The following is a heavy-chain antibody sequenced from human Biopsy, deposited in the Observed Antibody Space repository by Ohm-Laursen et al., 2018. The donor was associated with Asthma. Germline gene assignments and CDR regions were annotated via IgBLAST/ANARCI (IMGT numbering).Heavy chain of an antibody. CDR1: GFTFGDYC. D-gene: IGHD3-3*01. V-gene: IGHV3-7*01. CDR2: IKRDGSEK. Sequence: SLRLSCSASGFTFGDYCVSWVRQVPGQGLEWVANIKRDGSEKNHVDSLKGRFTISRDNAKNLLFLQMNSLRAEDTAVYYCARTFHFWSPYHAEHYQLWGQGTLVTVSS. J-gene: IGHJ1*01. CDR3: ARTFHFWSPYHAEHYQL.